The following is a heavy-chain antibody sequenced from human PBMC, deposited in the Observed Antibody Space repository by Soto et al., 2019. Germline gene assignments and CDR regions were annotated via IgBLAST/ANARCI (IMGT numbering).Heavy chain of an antibody. CDR2: INHSGST. CDR1: GGSLSGYY. J-gene: IGHJ4*01. D-gene: IGHD3-3*01. CDR3: ARYVASTYYDFWSGNYEAFAY. V-gene: IGHV4-34*01. Sequence: SETLSLTCAVYGGSLSGYYWSWIRQPPGKGLEWIGEINHSGSTNYNPSLKSRVTISVDTSKNQFSLKLSSVTAADTAVYYCARYVASTYYDFWSGNYEAFAYWGQGILVTVSS.